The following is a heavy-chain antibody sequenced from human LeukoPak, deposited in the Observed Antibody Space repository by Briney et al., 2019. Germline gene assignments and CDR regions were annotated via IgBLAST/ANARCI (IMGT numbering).Heavy chain of an antibody. D-gene: IGHD6-13*01. CDR1: GGSFSGYY. CDR2: INHSGST. Sequence: PSETLSLTCAVYGGSFSGYYWSWIRQPQGKGLEWIGEINHSGSTNYNPSLKSRVTISVDTSKNQFSLKLSSGTAADTAVYYCARGGAAAGRNYYYMDVWGKGTTVTVSS. V-gene: IGHV4-34*01. J-gene: IGHJ6*03. CDR3: ARGGAAAGRNYYYMDV.